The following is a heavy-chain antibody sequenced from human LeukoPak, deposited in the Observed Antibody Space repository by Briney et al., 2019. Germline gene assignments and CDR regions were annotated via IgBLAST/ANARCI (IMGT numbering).Heavy chain of an antibody. V-gene: IGHV3-33*06. J-gene: IGHJ4*02. D-gene: IGHD4-17*01. CDR1: GFNFKNYG. CDR3: AKDAGDFGDSYFDH. Sequence: SGGSLRLSCAASGFNFKNYGMHWVRQAPGKGLEWVAALWYDGSHEYYADSVKGRFTISRDNFKNTLFVEMNGLRAGGTAIYYCAKDAGDFGDSYFDHWGQGTPVTVSS. CDR2: LWYDGSHE.